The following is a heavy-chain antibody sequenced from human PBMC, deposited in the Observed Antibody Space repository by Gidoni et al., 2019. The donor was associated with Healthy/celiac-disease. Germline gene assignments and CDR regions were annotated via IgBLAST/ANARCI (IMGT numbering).Heavy chain of an antibody. CDR2: INPSGGST. CDR1: GYAFTSYY. Sequence: QVQLVLSGAEVKKPGASVKVSCKESGYAFTSYYMHWVRQAPGQGLEWMGIINPSGGSTSYAQKFQGRVTMTRDTSTSTVYMELSSLRSEDTAVYYCARVGGSGAPFDYWGQGTLVTVSS. CDR3: ARVGGSGAPFDY. D-gene: IGHD3-10*01. J-gene: IGHJ4*02. V-gene: IGHV1-46*01.